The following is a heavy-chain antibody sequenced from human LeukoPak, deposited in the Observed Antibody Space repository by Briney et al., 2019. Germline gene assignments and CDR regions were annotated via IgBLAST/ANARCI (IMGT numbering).Heavy chain of an antibody. D-gene: IGHD6-13*01. CDR3: AKDPPYSSSWYPLSHYYYYYYMDV. J-gene: IGHJ6*03. CDR2: ISWDGGST. Sequence: GGSLRLSCAASGFTFDDYAMHWVRQAPGKGLEWVSLISWDGGSTYYADSVKGRFTISRDNSKNSLYLQMNSLRAEDTAVYYCAKDPPYSSSWYPLSHYYYYYYMDVWGKGTTVTISS. CDR1: GFTFDDYA. V-gene: IGHV3-43D*03.